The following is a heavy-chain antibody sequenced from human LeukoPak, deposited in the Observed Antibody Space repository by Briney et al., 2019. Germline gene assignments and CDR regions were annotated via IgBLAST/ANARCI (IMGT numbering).Heavy chain of an antibody. Sequence: SETLSLTCTVSGGSISSGDYYWSWIRQPPGKGLEWIGYIYYSGSTYYNPSLKSRVTISVDTSKNQFSLKMSSVTAADTAVYYCASYYDSSGYTDNFDYWGQGTLVTVSS. CDR2: IYYSGST. CDR3: ASYYDSSGYTDNFDY. CDR1: GGSISSGDYY. V-gene: IGHV4-30-4*01. J-gene: IGHJ4*02. D-gene: IGHD3-22*01.